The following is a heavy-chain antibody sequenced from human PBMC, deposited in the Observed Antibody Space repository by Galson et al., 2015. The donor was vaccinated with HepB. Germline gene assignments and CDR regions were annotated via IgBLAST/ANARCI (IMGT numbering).Heavy chain of an antibody. J-gene: IGHJ4*02. CDR1: GFTFSNAW. Sequence: SLRLSCAASGFTFSNAWMSWVRQAPGEGLEWVGRIKSKTDGGTTDYAAPVKGRFIISRDDSKKTLYLQMNSLKTEDTAVYYCTTLGLEMAGQTLFLWGQGTLVTVSS. V-gene: IGHV3-15*01. CDR2: IKSKTDGGTT. CDR3: TTLGLEMAGQTLFL. D-gene: IGHD5-24*01.